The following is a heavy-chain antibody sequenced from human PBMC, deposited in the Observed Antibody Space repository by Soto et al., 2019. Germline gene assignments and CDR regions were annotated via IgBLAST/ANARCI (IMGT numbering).Heavy chain of an antibody. CDR2: INPNSGGT. D-gene: IGHD5-12*01. CDR1: GYTFTGYY. Sequence: QVQLVQSGAEVKKPGASVKVSCKASGYTFTGYYMHWVRQAPGQGLEWMGWINPNSGGTTYAQKFQGWVTMTRDTSLSTAYMELSRLRSDDTAVYYCARGGGVKWLRLTQLFDYWGQGTLVTVSS. CDR3: ARGGGVKWLRLTQLFDY. J-gene: IGHJ4*02. V-gene: IGHV1-2*04.